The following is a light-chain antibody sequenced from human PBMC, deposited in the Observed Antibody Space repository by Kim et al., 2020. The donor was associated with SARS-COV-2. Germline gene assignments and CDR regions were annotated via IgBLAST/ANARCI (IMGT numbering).Light chain of an antibody. J-gene: IGKJ5*01. V-gene: IGKV3-20*01. CDR2: GAS. Sequence: EIVLTQSPGSLSLSPGERATLSCRASQSVTSSYVAWYQHKPGQAPRLLIYGASSRATGIPDRVSGGGSGTDFTLTISRLEPEDFAVYYCQQFGASPITFGQGTRLEIK. CDR1: QSVTSSY. CDR3: QQFGASPIT.